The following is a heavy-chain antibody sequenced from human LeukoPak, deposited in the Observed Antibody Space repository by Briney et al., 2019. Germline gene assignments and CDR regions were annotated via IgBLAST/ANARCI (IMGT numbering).Heavy chain of an antibody. CDR1: GGSISSISYY. D-gene: IGHD3-16*01. CDR3: ARDDYVWGSTWGYFDY. V-gene: IGHV4-39*02. Sequence: PSQTLSLTCTVSGGSISSISYYWGWTRHPPGKGLEWIGSIYYGGTTYYNPSLNRRVTISVDTSKNQFSLRLNFVTAADTAVYYCARDDYVWGSTWGYFDYWGQGTLVTVSS. J-gene: IGHJ4*02. CDR2: IYYGGTT.